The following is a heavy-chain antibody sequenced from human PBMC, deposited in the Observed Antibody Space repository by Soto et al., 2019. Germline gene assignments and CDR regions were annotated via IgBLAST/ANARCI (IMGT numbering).Heavy chain of an antibody. CDR3: ATRITVFGLLIPPFDP. D-gene: IGHD3-3*01. CDR1: GDSISNSGNY. V-gene: IGHV4-39*01. J-gene: IGHJ5*02. Sequence: SETLSLTCIVSGDSISNSGNYWCWIRRPPGKGLEWIGTMDYSGDTSYNPSLRSRVTISADTSKNQFSLRLSSVSVADTAIYYCATRITVFGLLIPPFDPWGQGTQVTVSS. CDR2: MDYSGDT.